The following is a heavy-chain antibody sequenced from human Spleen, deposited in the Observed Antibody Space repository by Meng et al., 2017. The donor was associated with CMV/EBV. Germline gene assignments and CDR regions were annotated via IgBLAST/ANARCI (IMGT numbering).Heavy chain of an antibody. Sequence: AASGFTFSSYAMSWVRQAPGKGLEWVSAISGSGGSTYYADSVKGRFTISRDNSKNTLYLQMNSLRAEDTAVYYCAKDKAVVITNFDYWGQGTLVTVSS. CDR1: GFTFSSYA. D-gene: IGHD2-21*01. J-gene: IGHJ4*02. V-gene: IGHV3-23*01. CDR2: ISGSGGST. CDR3: AKDKAVVITNFDY.